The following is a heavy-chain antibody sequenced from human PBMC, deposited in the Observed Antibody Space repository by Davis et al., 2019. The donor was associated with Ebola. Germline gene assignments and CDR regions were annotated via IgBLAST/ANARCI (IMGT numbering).Heavy chain of an antibody. CDR2: ISYDGSNK. J-gene: IGHJ4*02. CDR1: GFTFSSYA. CDR3: AKGPSVGYSYGFPFDY. V-gene: IGHV3-30-3*01. D-gene: IGHD5-18*01. Sequence: PGGSLRLSCAASGFTFSSYAMHWVRQAPGKGLEWVAVISYDGSNKYYADSVKGRFTISRDNSKNTLYLQMNSLRAEDTAVYYCAKGPSVGYSYGFPFDYWGQGTLVTVSS.